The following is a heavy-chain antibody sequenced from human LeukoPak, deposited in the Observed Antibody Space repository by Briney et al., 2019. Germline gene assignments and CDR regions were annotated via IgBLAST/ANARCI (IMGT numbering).Heavy chain of an antibody. CDR1: GYTFTGYY. Sequence: ASVKVSCKASGYTFTGYYMHWVRQAPGQGLEWMGGIIPIFGTANYAQKFQGRVTITADKSTSTAYMELSSLRSEDTAVYYCARGGGYSSSWVHRFDPWGQGTLVTVSS. D-gene: IGHD6-13*01. V-gene: IGHV1-69*06. J-gene: IGHJ5*02. CDR3: ARGGGYSSSWVHRFDP. CDR2: IIPIFGTA.